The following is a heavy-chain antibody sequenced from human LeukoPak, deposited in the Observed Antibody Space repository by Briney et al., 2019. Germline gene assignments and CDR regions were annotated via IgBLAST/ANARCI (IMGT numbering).Heavy chain of an antibody. D-gene: IGHD2-2*01. CDR1: GYTFTTYD. CDR2: ISAYNGNT. CDR3: ARGYCGSTSCFNFDY. J-gene: IGHJ4*02. Sequence: GASVKVSCKASGYTFTTYDINWVRQAPGQGLEWMEWISAYNGNTNYAQKLQGRVTMTTDTSTSTAYMELRSLRSDDTAVYYCARGYCGSTSCFNFDYWGQGTLVTVSS. V-gene: IGHV1-18*01.